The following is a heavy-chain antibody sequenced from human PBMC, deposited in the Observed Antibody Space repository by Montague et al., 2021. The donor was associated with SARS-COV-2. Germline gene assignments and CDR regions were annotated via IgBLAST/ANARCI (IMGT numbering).Heavy chain of an antibody. V-gene: IGHV4-4*02. D-gene: IGHD3-9*01. CDR2: IFHSGSI. CDR1: GGSINSSNW. Sequence: SETLSLTCAVSGGSINSSNWWSWVRQPPGKGLEWIGEIFHSGSINYNPSFYSRVTISVDKFRNQFSLKLTFVTAADTAVYYCASSGGYDILRTLEGGFDPWGQGTLVTVSS. CDR3: ASSGGYDILRTLEGGFDP. J-gene: IGHJ5*02.